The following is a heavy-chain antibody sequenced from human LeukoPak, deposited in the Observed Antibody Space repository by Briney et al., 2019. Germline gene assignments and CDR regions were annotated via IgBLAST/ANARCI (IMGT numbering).Heavy chain of an antibody. J-gene: IGHJ3*02. CDR1: GGSISNENW. CDR3: ATPNDAFNI. CDR2: IHHRGGI. V-gene: IGHV4-4*02. Sequence: SETLSLTCAVSGGSISNENWWRWVRQPPGKGLEWIGEIHHRGGINYNPSLRSRVTISIDTSKNQFSLKLTSVTAAVTAVYYCATPNDAFNIWGQGTMVTVSS.